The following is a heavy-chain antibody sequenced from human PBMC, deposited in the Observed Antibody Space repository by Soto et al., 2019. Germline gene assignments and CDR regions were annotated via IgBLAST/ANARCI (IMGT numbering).Heavy chain of an antibody. CDR2: ISAYNVNT. J-gene: IGHJ6*02. V-gene: IGHV1-18*01. CDR3: ARDVSYYDSSGYSGDSLRGAMDV. CDR1: CYTFTIYF. Sequence: ASVKVSFKASCYTFTIYFIILLQHSPLQWLEVMGFISAYNVNTNYAQKVQSRVTMTTDTSTSTAYMELRSLRSDDTAVYYCARDVSYYDSSGYSGDSLRGAMDVWGQRNT. D-gene: IGHD3-22*01.